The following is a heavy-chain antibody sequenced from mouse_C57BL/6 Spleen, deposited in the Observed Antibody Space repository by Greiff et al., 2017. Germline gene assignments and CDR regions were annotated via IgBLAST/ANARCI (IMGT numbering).Heavy chain of an antibody. J-gene: IGHJ4*01. CDR3: ARQLRPSYAMDY. V-gene: IGHV1-82*01. D-gene: IGHD3-2*02. CDR1: GYAFSSSW. Sequence: VQLQQSGPELVKPGASVKISCKASGYAFSSSWMNWVKQRPGKGLEWIGRIYPGDGDTNYNGKFKGKATLTADKSSSTAYMQLSSLTSEDSAVYFCARQLRPSYAMDYWGQGTSVTVSA. CDR2: IYPGDGDT.